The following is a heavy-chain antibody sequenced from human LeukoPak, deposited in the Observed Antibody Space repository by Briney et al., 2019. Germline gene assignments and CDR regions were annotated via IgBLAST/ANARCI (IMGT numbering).Heavy chain of an antibody. CDR3: ARGRGYCSGGSCLSYNWFDP. J-gene: IGHJ5*02. Sequence: GASVKVSCKASGYTFTGYYMHWVRQAPGQGLEWMGWINPNSGGTNYAQKFQGRVTMTRDTSISTAYMELSRLRSDDTAVYYCARGRGYCSGGSCLSYNWFDPWGQGTLVTVSS. CDR1: GYTFTGYY. D-gene: IGHD2-15*01. V-gene: IGHV1-2*02. CDR2: INPNSGGT.